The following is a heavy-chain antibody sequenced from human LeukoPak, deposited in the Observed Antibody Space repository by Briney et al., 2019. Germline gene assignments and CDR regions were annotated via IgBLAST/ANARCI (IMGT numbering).Heavy chain of an antibody. D-gene: IGHD1-26*01. J-gene: IGHJ6*03. Sequence: SETLSLTCTVSGGSISSYYWSWIRQPAGKGLEWIGRIYTSGSTNYNPSLKSRVTMSVDTSKNQFSLKLSSVTAADTAVYYCARDEARRVSGSYYYYYYMDVWGKGTTVTISS. V-gene: IGHV4-4*07. CDR1: GGSISSYY. CDR3: ARDEARRVSGSYYYYYYMDV. CDR2: IYTSGST.